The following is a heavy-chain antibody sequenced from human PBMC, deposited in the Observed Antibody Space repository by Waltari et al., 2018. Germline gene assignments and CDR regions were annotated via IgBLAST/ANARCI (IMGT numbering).Heavy chain of an antibody. CDR2: SYYSGST. CDR1: GGSISSYY. J-gene: IGHJ5*02. V-gene: IGHV4-59*01. D-gene: IGHD6-13*01. CDR3: ASWIAAAGGNWFDP. Sequence: QVQLQESGPGLVKPSATLSLTCTVSGGSISSYYWSWIRQPPGKGLEWIGYSYYSGSTNYNPSLKSRVTISVDTSKNQFSLKLSSVTAADTAVYYCASWIAAAGGNWFDPWGQGTLVTVSS.